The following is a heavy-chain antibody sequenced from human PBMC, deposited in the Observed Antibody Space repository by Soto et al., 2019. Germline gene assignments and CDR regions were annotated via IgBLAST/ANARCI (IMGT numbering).Heavy chain of an antibody. Sequence: SGPTLVNPTQTLTLTCTFSGFSLSTSGMCVSWIRQPPGKALEWLARIDWDDDKYYSTSLKTRLTISKDTSKNQVVLTMTNMDPVDTATYYCARILLSSDYYGMDVWGQGTTVTVS. J-gene: IGHJ6*02. CDR1: GFSLSTSGMC. D-gene: IGHD6-6*01. CDR3: ARILLSSDYYGMDV. CDR2: IDWDDDK. V-gene: IGHV2-70*11.